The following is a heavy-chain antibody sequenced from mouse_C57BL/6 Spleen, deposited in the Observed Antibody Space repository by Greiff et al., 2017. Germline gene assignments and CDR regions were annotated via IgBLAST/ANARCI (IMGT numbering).Heavy chain of an antibody. Sequence: VKLMESGPELVKPGASVKISCKASGYAFSSSWMNWVKQRPGKGLEWIGRIYPGDGDTNYNGKFKGKATLTADKSSSTAYMQLISLTSEDSAVYFCARCVAPYAMDYWGQGTSVTVSS. CDR3: ARCVAPYAMDY. CDR2: IYPGDGDT. D-gene: IGHD1-1*01. CDR1: GYAFSSSW. J-gene: IGHJ4*01. V-gene: IGHV1-82*01.